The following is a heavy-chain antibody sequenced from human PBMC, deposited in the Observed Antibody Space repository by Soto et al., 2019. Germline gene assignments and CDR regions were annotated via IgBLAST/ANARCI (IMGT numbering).Heavy chain of an antibody. CDR3: AHRGYGDYPRDNWFDP. CDR2: IYWNDDS. Sequence: QITLKESGPTLVKPTQTLTLTCAFSGFSLSTGGVGVGWIRQPPGKALEWLALIYWNDDSRYSPSLKSRLTITKDTPKNQVVLTMTNMDPVDTATYYCAHRGYGDYPRDNWFDPWGQGTLVTVSS. V-gene: IGHV2-5*01. D-gene: IGHD4-17*01. J-gene: IGHJ5*02. CDR1: GFSLSTGGVG.